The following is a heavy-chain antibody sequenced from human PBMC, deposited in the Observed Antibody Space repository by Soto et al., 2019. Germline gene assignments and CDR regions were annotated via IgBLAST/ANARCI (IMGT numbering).Heavy chain of an antibody. D-gene: IGHD2-15*01. Sequence: PSETLSLTCTVSGYSISNGYHWAWIRQPPGKGLEWIGSIYHSGTTFYNPSLKNQVIISVDTSNNQFSLQLTSVTAADTAIYYCVKENCLHGGCYSFDYWGQGTPVTVSS. J-gene: IGHJ4*02. CDR3: VKENCLHGGCYSFDY. CDR1: GYSISNGYH. V-gene: IGHV4-38-2*02. CDR2: IYHSGTT.